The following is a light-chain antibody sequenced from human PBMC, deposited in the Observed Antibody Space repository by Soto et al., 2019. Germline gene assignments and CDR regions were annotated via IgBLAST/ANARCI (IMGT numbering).Light chain of an antibody. CDR2: GNI. V-gene: IGLV1-40*01. CDR1: SSNIGAGNH. Sequence: QLVLTQPPSVSGAPGQRVTISCTGTSSNIGAGNHVHWFQKLPGTAPKLLIYGNINRPSGVTDRFSGSKSDTSASLAITGLRAEDEADYYCQSYDNSMSAYVFGSGTKLTVL. J-gene: IGLJ1*01. CDR3: QSYDNSMSAYV.